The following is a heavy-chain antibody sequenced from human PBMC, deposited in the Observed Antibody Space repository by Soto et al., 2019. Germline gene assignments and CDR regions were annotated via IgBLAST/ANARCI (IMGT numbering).Heavy chain of an antibody. CDR3: ARVGGDDFGDSGGFDY. J-gene: IGHJ4*02. CDR1: GGSIRDYF. Sequence: QVQLQESGPGLVKPSETLSLTCTVSGGSIRDYFWTWIRQPPGKGLECIGYIYYSVRTNYNPSLMSRVSMSVDTSKNHFSLQLRSVTAADTAVYYCARVGGDDFGDSGGFDYWGQGTLVTVSS. V-gene: IGHV4-59*01. CDR2: IYYSVRT. D-gene: IGHD4-17*01.